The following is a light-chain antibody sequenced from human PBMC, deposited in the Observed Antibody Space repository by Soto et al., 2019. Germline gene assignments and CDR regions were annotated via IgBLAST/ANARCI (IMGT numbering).Light chain of an antibody. CDR2: GAS. V-gene: IGKV3-20*01. CDR3: QQYEAVVT. J-gene: IGKJ1*01. CDR1: TILPNNY. Sequence: IVVSQSASTLSLSPGKQATLSCSASTILPNNYVPWYQQKAGRSLTLLIDGASTGATGIPDRISGSGSTPDFPLTISRLQHEVVAVYYCQQYEAVVTFGQGTKVDIK.